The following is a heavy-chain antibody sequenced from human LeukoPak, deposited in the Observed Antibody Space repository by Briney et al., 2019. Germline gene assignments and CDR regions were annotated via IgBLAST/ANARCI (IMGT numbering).Heavy chain of an antibody. V-gene: IGHV3-74*01. J-gene: IGHJ4*02. Sequence: GALRLSCAASGFTFSGSALHWVRQAPGEGLVWVSRIRSDGSDTRYAESVKGRFTISRDNAKNTLYLQMNSLRAEDTAVYYCARDWFHAIDYWGQGTLVTVSS. CDR3: ARDWFHAIDY. CDR1: GFTFSGSA. CDR2: IRSDGSDT. D-gene: IGHD2/OR15-2a*01.